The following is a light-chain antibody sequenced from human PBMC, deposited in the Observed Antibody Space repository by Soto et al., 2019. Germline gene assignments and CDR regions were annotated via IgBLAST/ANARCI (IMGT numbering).Light chain of an antibody. J-gene: IGKJ1*01. CDR2: GAS. V-gene: IGKV3-15*01. CDR1: QSVGSN. Sequence: EIVTTPSPATPSVSTGERATLSCRASQSVGSNLAWYQQKPGQPPRLLIYGASTRATGIPARFSGSGYGRQFTLTISSLQSEDFAVYHCQQHNNWPPWTFGQGTKVDIK. CDR3: QQHNNWPPWT.